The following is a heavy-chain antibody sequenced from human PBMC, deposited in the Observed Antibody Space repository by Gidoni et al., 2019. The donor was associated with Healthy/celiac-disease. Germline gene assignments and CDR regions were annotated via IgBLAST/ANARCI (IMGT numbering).Heavy chain of an antibody. CDR1: GGSISSYY. V-gene: IGHV4-59*08. D-gene: IGHD3-10*01. J-gene: IGHJ4*02. CDR2: IYYSGST. Sequence: QVQLQESGPGLVKPSETLSLTCTVSGGSISSYYWSWIRQPPGKGLEWIGYIYYSGSTNYNPSLKTRVTISVDTSKNQFSLKLSSVTAADTAVYYCARGRQPRYMVRGVLFDYWGQGTLVTVSS. CDR3: ARGRQPRYMVRGVLFDY.